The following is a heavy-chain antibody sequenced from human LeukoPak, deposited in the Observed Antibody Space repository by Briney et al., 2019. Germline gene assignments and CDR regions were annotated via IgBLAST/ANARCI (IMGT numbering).Heavy chain of an antibody. D-gene: IGHD7-27*01. CDR1: GASISSYY. J-gene: IGHJ5*02. CDR3: ARVPLTVNNWFDP. V-gene: IGHV4-59*01. CDR2: IYYSGST. Sequence: SETLSLTCTVSGASISSYYWSWIRQPPGKGLEWIGYIYYSGSTNYNPSLKSRVTIPGDTSKNQVSLKLNSVTAADTAVYYCARVPLTVNNWFDPWGQGTLVTVSS.